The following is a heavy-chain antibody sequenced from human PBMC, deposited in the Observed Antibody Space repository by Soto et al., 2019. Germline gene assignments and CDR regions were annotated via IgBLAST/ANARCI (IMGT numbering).Heavy chain of an antibody. Sequence: EVQLLESGGGLVQPGGSLRLSCAASGFTFSNYAMSWVRQAPGKGLDWVSVISGSGGSTYYADSVKGRFTISRDNSKNTLYLQLNSLRAEDTAIYYCAKPAGSSWYYFDYWGQGTLVTVSS. CDR1: GFTFSNYA. J-gene: IGHJ4*02. CDR3: AKPAGSSWYYFDY. CDR2: ISGSGGST. V-gene: IGHV3-23*01. D-gene: IGHD6-13*01.